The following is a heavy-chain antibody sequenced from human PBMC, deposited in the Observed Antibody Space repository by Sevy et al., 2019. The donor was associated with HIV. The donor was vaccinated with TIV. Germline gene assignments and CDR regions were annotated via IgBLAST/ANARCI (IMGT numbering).Heavy chain of an antibody. CDR2: ISGSGGST. J-gene: IGHJ3*02. Sequence: GGSLRLSCAASGFTFSSYAMSWVCQAPGKGLEWVSAISGSGGSTYYADSVKGRFTISRDNSKNTLYLQMNSLRAEDTAVYYCAKDRGDYGGNSAFDIWGQGTMVTVSS. CDR1: GFTFSSYA. D-gene: IGHD4-17*01. V-gene: IGHV3-23*01. CDR3: AKDRGDYGGNSAFDI.